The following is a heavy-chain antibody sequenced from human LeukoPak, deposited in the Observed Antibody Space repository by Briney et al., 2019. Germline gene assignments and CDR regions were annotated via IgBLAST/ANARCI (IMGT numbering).Heavy chain of an antibody. CDR3: ARSGPYCPFDY. J-gene: IGHJ4*02. CDR1: GGPISSYY. V-gene: IGHV4-59*01. D-gene: IGHD2-15*01. CDR2: IYYSGST. Sequence: PSETLSLTCTVSGGPISSYYWSWIRQPPGKGLEWIGYIYYSGSTNYNPSLKSRVTISVDTSKNQFSLKLSSVTAADTAVYYCARSGPYCPFDYWGQGTLVTVSS.